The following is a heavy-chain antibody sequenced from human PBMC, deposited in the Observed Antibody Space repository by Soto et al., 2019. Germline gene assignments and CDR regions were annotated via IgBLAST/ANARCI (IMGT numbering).Heavy chain of an antibody. V-gene: IGHV1-69*13. CDR1: GGTFSSYA. D-gene: IGHD3-10*01. Sequence: SVKVSCKASGGTFSSYAISWVRLAPGQGLEWMGGIIPIFGTAIYAQKFQGRVTITADESTSLAYMELSSLRSEDTAVYYCARTRRGEAGTPYYGMDVWGQGTTVTVSS. CDR2: IIPIFGTA. CDR3: ARTRRGEAGTPYYGMDV. J-gene: IGHJ6*02.